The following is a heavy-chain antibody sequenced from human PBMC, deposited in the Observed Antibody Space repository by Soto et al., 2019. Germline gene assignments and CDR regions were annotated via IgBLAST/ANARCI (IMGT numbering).Heavy chain of an antibody. CDR1: GYTFTSYA. Sequence: ASVKVSCKASGYTFTSYAMHWVRQAPGQRLEWMGWINAGNGNTKYSQKFQGRVTITRDTSASTAYMELSSLRSEDTAVYYCARSSDPIAVADGCWFAPWGQGTLVTVSS. D-gene: IGHD6-19*01. CDR2: INAGNGNT. V-gene: IGHV1-3*01. J-gene: IGHJ5*02. CDR3: ARSSDPIAVADGCWFAP.